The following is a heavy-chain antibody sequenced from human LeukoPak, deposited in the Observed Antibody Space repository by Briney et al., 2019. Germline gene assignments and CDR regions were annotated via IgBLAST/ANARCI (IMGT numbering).Heavy chain of an antibody. CDR2: INPNSGGT. D-gene: IGHD1-7*01. V-gene: IGHV1-2*02. CDR1: GYTFTGYY. J-gene: IGHJ4*02. CDR3: ARDGTSTDDY. Sequence: ASVKVSCKASGYTFTGYYIHWVRPAPRQGLEWMGWINPNSGGTSYAQKFQGRVTMTRDTSISAAYMELSRLRSDDTAVYYCARDGTSTDDYWGQGTLVTVSS.